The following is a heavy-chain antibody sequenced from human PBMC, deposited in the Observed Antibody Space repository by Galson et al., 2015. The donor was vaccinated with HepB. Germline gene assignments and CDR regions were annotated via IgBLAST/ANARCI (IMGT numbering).Heavy chain of an antibody. V-gene: IGHV3-23*01. Sequence: SLRLSCAASGFTFSSYAMSWVRQAPGKGLEWVSAISGSGGSTYYADSVKGRFTISRDNSKNTLYLQMNSLRPEDTAIYYCARGPGRLAFDIWGQGTVVTVSS. J-gene: IGHJ3*02. CDR1: GFTFSSYA. CDR2: ISGSGGST. CDR3: ARGPGRLAFDI.